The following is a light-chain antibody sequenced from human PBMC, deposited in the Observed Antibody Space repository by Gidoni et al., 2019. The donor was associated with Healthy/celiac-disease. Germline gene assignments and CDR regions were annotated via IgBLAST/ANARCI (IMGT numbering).Light chain of an antibody. CDR1: SSNIGSNY. V-gene: IGLV1-47*01. CDR3: AAWDDSLSGPV. Sequence: QSVLTQPPSASGTPGQRVTISCSGSSSNIGSNYVYWYQQLPGTAPKLLIYRNNQRPSGVPDRFSGSKSGPSASLAISGLRSADEADYYCAAWDDSLSGPVFGGGTKLTVL. CDR2: RNN. J-gene: IGLJ2*01.